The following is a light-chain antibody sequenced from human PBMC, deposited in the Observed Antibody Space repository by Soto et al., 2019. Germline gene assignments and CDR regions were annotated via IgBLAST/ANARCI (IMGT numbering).Light chain of an antibody. V-gene: IGKV1-39*01. CDR1: QNIFSY. J-gene: IGKJ2*01. Sequence: DIQMTQSPSSLSASVGDRVTITCRASQNIFSYLSWYQHKPGKAPKLLIYAASSLQSGVPSRFSGSGSGTDFALTISSLQPDDLETFYCHQSYTVPHTFGQGTKVQI. CDR3: HQSYTVPHT. CDR2: AAS.